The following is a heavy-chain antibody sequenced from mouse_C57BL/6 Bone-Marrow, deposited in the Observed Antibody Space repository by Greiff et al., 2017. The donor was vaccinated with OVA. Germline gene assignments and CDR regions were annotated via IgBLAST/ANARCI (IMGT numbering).Heavy chain of an antibody. CDR3: ALHDPLAMDY. V-gene: IGHV1-50*01. CDR1: GYTFTSYW. J-gene: IGHJ4*01. Sequence: VQLQQPGAELVKPGASVKLSCKASGYTFTSYWMQWVKQRPGQGLEWIGEIDPSDSYTNYNQKFKGKATLTVDTSSSTAYMQLSSLTSEDSAVYYCALHDPLAMDYWGQGTSVTVSS. CDR2: IDPSDSYT. D-gene: IGHD2-3*01.